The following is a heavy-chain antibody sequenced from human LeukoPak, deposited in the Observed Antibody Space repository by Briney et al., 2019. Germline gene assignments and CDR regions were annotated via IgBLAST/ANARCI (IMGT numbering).Heavy chain of an antibody. CDR3: ARGSVSRYSSSWYRWFDP. CDR2: INHSGST. V-gene: IGHV4-34*01. CDR1: GGSFSGYY. Sequence: SETLSLTCAVYGGSFSGYYWSWIRQPPGKGQEWVGEINHSGSTNYNPSLKSRVTISVDTSKNQFSLKLSSVTAADTAVYYCARGSVSRYSSSWYRWFDPWGQGTLVTVSS. J-gene: IGHJ5*02. D-gene: IGHD6-13*01.